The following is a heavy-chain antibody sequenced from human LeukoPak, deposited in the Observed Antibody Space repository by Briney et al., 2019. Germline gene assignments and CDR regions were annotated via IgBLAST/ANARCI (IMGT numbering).Heavy chain of an antibody. CDR1: GFPFNVQT. D-gene: IGHD1-26*01. Sequence: GGSLRLSCAASGFPFNVQTMSWVRQAPGKGVDWVASMRQDGSEIYYVDSVKGRFTISRDNPKNSLYLQMNSLRAEDTAVYYCARGGATRGRFENWGQGTLVTVSS. CDR3: ARGGATRGRFEN. CDR2: MRQDGSEI. V-gene: IGHV3-7*01. J-gene: IGHJ4*02.